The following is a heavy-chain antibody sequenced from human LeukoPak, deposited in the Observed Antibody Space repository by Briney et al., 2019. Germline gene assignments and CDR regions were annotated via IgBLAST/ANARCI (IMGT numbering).Heavy chain of an antibody. CDR2: IYYSGST. J-gene: IGHJ4*02. CDR1: GGSISSSSYY. CDR3: ARGYCSSTSCYGFDY. V-gene: IGHV4-39*01. D-gene: IGHD2-2*01. Sequence: PSETLSLTCTVSGGSISSSSYYWGWIRQPPGKGLEWIGSIYYSGSTYYNPSLKSRVTISVDTSKNQFSLKLSSVTAADTAVYYCARGYCSSTSCYGFDYWGQGTLVTVSS.